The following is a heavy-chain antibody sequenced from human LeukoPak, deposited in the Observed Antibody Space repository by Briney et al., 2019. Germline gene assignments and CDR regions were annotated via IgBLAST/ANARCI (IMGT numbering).Heavy chain of an antibody. D-gene: IGHD6-13*01. Sequence: PGGSLRLSCAVSGLDFDDYGMSWVRQAPGKGLEWVSGINWDGEATEYGDSVKGRFTISRDNAENPLYLQMNSLRAEDTALYYCARDLSSSWYSLAYWGRGTLVTVSS. CDR2: INWDGEAT. V-gene: IGHV3-20*04. J-gene: IGHJ4*02. CDR1: GLDFDDYG. CDR3: ARDLSSSWYSLAY.